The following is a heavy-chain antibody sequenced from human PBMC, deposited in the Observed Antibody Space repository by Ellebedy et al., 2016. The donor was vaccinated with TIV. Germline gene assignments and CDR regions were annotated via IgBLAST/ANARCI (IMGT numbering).Heavy chain of an antibody. CDR3: ARDARFIDHQHNWFDP. CDR1: GFTFSDYY. J-gene: IGHJ5*02. D-gene: IGHD2-2*01. Sequence: GGSLRLSCAASGFTFSDYYMSWIRQAPGKGLEWVSYISNSDSSIFYADSVRGRFTISRDNAKNLLYLQMKSLRADDTAVYYCARDARFIDHQHNWFDPWGQGTLVTVSS. V-gene: IGHV3-11*01. CDR2: ISNSDSSI.